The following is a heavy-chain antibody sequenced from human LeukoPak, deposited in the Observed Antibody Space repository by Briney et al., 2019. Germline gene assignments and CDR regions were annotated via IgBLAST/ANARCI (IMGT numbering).Heavy chain of an antibody. D-gene: IGHD2/OR15-2a*01. Sequence: PGGSLRLSCAASGFTFSSYAMNWVRQAPGKGLEWVSAISGSGGSTDYADSVKGRFTISRDNAKNSLYLQMNSLRAEDTAVYYCARVLRSTYYFDYWGQGTLVTVSS. J-gene: IGHJ4*02. CDR1: GFTFSSYA. CDR3: ARVLRSTYYFDY. V-gene: IGHV3-23*01. CDR2: ISGSGGST.